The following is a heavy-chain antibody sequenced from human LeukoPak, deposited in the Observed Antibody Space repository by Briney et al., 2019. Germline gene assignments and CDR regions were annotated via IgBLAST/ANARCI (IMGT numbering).Heavy chain of an antibody. CDR2: INWNGGST. CDR3: ARGGYCSSTSCYTSH. Sequence: PGGSLRLSCAASGFTFDDYGMSWVRQAPGKGLEWVSGINWNGGSTGYADSVKGRFTISRDNAKNSLYLQMNSLRAEDTALYYCARGGYCSSTSCYTSHWGQGTLVTVSS. J-gene: IGHJ4*02. CDR1: GFTFDDYG. V-gene: IGHV3-20*04. D-gene: IGHD2-2*02.